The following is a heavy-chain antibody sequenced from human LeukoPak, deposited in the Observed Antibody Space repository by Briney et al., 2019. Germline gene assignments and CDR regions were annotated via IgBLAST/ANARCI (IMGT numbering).Heavy chain of an antibody. CDR2: ISSSGSTI. D-gene: IGHD2-2*01. CDR1: GFTFSSYE. V-gene: IGHV3-48*03. Sequence: QPGGSLRLSCAASGFTFSSYEMNWVRQAPGKGLEWVSYISSSGSTIYYADSVKGRFTISRDNAKNSLYLQTNSLRAEDTAVYYCAREGCSSTSCYANYYYMDVWGKGTTVTVSS. CDR3: AREGCSSTSCYANYYYMDV. J-gene: IGHJ6*03.